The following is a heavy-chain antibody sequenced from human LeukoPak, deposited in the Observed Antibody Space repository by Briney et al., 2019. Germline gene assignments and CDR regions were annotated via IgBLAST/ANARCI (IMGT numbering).Heavy chain of an antibody. CDR3: ARSGIAAAGDVY. CDR2: ISSSSSYI. J-gene: IGHJ4*02. Sequence: PGGSLRLSCAASGFTFSSYSMNWVRQAPGKGLEWVSSISSSSSYIYYADSVKGRFTISRDNAKNSLYLQMNSLRAEDTAVYYCARSGIAAAGDVYWGQGTLVTVSS. D-gene: IGHD6-13*01. V-gene: IGHV3-21*01. CDR1: GFTFSSYS.